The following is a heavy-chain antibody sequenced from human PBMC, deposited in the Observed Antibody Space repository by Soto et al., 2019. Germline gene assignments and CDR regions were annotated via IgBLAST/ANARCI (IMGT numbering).Heavy chain of an antibody. J-gene: IGHJ5*02. D-gene: IGHD4-17*01. V-gene: IGHV4-39*02. CDR1: GPYISTRDSISTRSFY. Sequence: SETLSLTCPVSGPYISTRDSISTRSFYWGWMRQPPGKGLQWIASISYSDGSFYNSSLKGRLTISVDTSKNQFSLSLRSVTAADAAVYYCARDPIQRASYGSFFVSWGQGTLVTVSS. CDR3: ARDPIQRASYGSFFVS. CDR2: ISYSDGS.